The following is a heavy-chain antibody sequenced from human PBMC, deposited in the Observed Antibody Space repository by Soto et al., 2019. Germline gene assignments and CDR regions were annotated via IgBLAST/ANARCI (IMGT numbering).Heavy chain of an antibody. V-gene: IGHV4-39*02. Sequence: QLQLQESGPGLVKPSETLSLTCTVSGGSISSSSYYWGWIRQPPGKGLEWIGSIYYSGSTYSNPSLKCRVTIPVDTSKNHFSVKLSAVTAADTAVYYCAGVGGSSGKDVDIWGQGTMVTVSS. D-gene: IGHD3-16*01. J-gene: IGHJ3*02. CDR2: IYYSGST. CDR1: GGSISSSSYY. CDR3: AGVGGSSGKDVDI.